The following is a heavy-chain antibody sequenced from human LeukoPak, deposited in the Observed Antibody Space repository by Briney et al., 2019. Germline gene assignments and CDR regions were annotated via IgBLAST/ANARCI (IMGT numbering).Heavy chain of an antibody. CDR2: IYLGDSDT. D-gene: IGHD3-3*01. Sequence: GESLKISCQGSGYSFPTYWIGWVRQMPGKGLEWMGIIYLGDSDTRYSPSFQGQVTISADKSINTAYLQWSSLKASDIAMYYCARRGMYYDFDYWGQGTLVTVSS. J-gene: IGHJ4*02. V-gene: IGHV5-51*01. CDR3: ARRGMYYDFDY. CDR1: GYSFPTYW.